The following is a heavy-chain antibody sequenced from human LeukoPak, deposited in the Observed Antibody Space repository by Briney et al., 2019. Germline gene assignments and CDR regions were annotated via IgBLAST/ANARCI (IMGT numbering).Heavy chain of an antibody. J-gene: IGHJ5*02. CDR2: IYTSGST. Sequence: SETLSLTCTVSGGSISSGSYYWSWVRQPAGKGLEWIGRIYTSGSTNYNPSLKSRVTISIDTSKNQFSLKLNSVTAADTAVYYCARAGEVAARPNWFDPWGQGTLVTVSS. CDR1: GGSISSGSYY. V-gene: IGHV4-61*02. CDR3: ARAGEVAARPNWFDP. D-gene: IGHD6-6*01.